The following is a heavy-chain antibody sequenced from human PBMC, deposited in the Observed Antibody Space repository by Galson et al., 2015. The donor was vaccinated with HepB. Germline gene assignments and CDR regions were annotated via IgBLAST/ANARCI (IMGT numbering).Heavy chain of an antibody. J-gene: IGHJ4*02. V-gene: IGHV1-69*13. CDR3: ARRPGIAAAGTPFDY. D-gene: IGHD6-13*01. CDR1: GGTFSSYA. CDR2: IIPIFGIA. Sequence: SVKVSCKASGGTFSSYAISWVRQAPGQGLEWMGGIIPIFGIANYAQKFQGRVTITADESTSTAYMELSSLRSEDTAVYYCARRPGIAAAGTPFDYWGQGTLVTVSS.